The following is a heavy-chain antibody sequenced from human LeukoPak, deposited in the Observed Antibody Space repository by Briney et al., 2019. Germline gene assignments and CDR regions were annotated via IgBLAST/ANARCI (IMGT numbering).Heavy chain of an antibody. V-gene: IGHV3-74*01. J-gene: IGHJ4*02. CDR3: ARSSRGDSINFDY. CDR1: GFTFRSYW. D-gene: IGHD2-21*01. Sequence: PGGSLRLSCAASGFTFRSYWMHWVRQAPGKGLVWVSRINSDGSSTSYADSVKGRFTTSRDNAKNTLHLQMNSLRAEDTGVYYCARSSRGDSINFDYWGQGTLVTVSS. CDR2: INSDGSST.